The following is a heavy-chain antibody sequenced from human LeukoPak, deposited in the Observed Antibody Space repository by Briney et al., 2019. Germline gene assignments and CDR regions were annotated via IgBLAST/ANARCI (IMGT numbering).Heavy chain of an antibody. D-gene: IGHD5-24*01. Sequence: GESLKISCKGSGYSFTSYWIGWVRQMPGKGLELMGYIYPGDSDTRYSPSFQGQVTISVDRSINTAYLQWSNVKASDAAMYFCARMRNGYHLYDYWGQGALVTVSS. V-gene: IGHV5-51*01. J-gene: IGHJ4*02. CDR2: IYPGDSDT. CDR1: GYSFTSYW. CDR3: ARMRNGYHLYDY.